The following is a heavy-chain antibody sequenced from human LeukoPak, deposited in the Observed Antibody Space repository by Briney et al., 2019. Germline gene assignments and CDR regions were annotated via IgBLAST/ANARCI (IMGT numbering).Heavy chain of an antibody. V-gene: IGHV3-30-3*01. CDR1: GFTFSSYA. Sequence: QSGGSLRLSCAASGFTFSSYAMRWVRQAPGKGLEWVAVISYDGSNKYYADSVKGRFTISRDNSKNTLYLQMNSLRAEDTAVYYCARGRHRVSSGWQYYFDYWGQGTLVTVSS. CDR3: ARGRHRVSSGWQYYFDY. J-gene: IGHJ4*02. CDR2: ISYDGSNK. D-gene: IGHD6-19*01.